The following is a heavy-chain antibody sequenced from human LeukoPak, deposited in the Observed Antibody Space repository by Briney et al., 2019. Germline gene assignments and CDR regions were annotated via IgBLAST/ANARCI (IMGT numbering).Heavy chain of an antibody. CDR1: GYTFTSYG. D-gene: IGHD3-10*01. J-gene: IGHJ3*02. CDR2: ISVYNGNT. Sequence: ASVKVSCKASGYTFTSYGISWVRQAPGQGLEWMGWISVYNGNTNYAQKLQGRVTMTTDTSTSTAYMELRSLRSDDTAVYYCAREPFVTQMHYYGSGSSDAFDIWGQGTMVTVSS. V-gene: IGHV1-18*01. CDR3: AREPFVTQMHYYGSGSSDAFDI.